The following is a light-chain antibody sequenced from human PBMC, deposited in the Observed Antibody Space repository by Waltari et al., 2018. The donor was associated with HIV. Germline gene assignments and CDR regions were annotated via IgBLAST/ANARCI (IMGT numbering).Light chain of an antibody. CDR2: DDS. Sequence: SYVLTQPPSVSVTPGQTARITCGGYNIGTTSVHWYRQKPGQAPVLVVYDDSDRPSGIPERFSGSNSGNTATLTISRVEAGDEADYYCQVWDSSSDHVVFGGGTKLTVL. V-gene: IGLV3-21*02. J-gene: IGLJ2*01. CDR1: NIGTTS. CDR3: QVWDSSSDHVV.